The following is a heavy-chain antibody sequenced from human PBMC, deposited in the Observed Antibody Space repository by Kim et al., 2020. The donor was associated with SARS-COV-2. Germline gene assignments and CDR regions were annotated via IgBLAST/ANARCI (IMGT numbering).Heavy chain of an antibody. CDR3: ARDKVYGDYSTRALIDAFDI. J-gene: IGHJ3*02. CDR2: ISYDGSNK. CDR1: GFTFSSYA. D-gene: IGHD4-17*01. Sequence: GGSLRLSCAASGFTFSSYAMHWVRQAPGKGLEWVAVISYDGSNKYYADSVKGRFTISRDNSKNTLYLQMNSLRAEDTAVYYCARDKVYGDYSTRALIDAFDIWGQGTMVTVSS. V-gene: IGHV3-30-3*01.